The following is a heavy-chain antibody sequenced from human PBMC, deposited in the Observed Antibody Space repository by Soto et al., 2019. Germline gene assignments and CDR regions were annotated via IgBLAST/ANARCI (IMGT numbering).Heavy chain of an antibody. D-gene: IGHD6-13*01. V-gene: IGHV1-58*01. CDR1: GFTFTSSA. CDR3: AEDLGSSSRLRRYRFAP. Sequence: QMQLVQSGPEVKKPGTSVKVSCKASGFTFTSSAVHWVRQARGQRLEWIGWIVVGSGNTNYAQKFQERVTITTDMPTSTAQLQQSSLREDATAVYYWAEDLGSSSRLRRYRFAPWGPGTLFPLPS. CDR2: IVVGSGNT. J-gene: IGHJ5*02.